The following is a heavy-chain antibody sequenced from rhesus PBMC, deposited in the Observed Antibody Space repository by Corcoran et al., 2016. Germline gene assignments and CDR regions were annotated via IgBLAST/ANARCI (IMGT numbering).Heavy chain of an antibody. CDR3: ARHPYSGSFDL. J-gene: IGHJ2*01. Sequence: QVQLQESGPGLVKPSETLSLTCAVSGGSISSSYWSWIRQAPGKGLEWIGRIDSSGSTYYNPSLKSRVTLSVDTSKNQFSLKLSSVTAADTAVYYCARHPYSGSFDLWGPGTPITISS. D-gene: IGHD6-25*01. CDR2: IDSSGST. CDR1: GGSISSSY. V-gene: IGHV4S11*01.